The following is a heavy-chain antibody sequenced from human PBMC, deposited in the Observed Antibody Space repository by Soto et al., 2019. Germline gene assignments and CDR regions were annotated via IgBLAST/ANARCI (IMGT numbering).Heavy chain of an antibody. CDR2: ISSSSNTI. V-gene: IGHV3-48*02. J-gene: IGHJ4*02. D-gene: IGHD6-19*01. Sequence: EVQLVESGGGLVQPGGSLRLSCAASGFTFSSYSMNWVRQAPGKGLEWVSYISSSSNTIYYADSVKGRFTISRDNAKNSLYLQMNSLRDDDTAVSYCAREGGIAVAGTAGDYWGQGTLVTVSS. CDR3: AREGGIAVAGTAGDY. CDR1: GFTFSSYS.